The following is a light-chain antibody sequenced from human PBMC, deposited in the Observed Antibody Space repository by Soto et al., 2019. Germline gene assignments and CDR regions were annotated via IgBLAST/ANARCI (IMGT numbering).Light chain of an antibody. Sequence: DIQMTQSPSSLSASVGDRVTITCRASQPISAYLNWFQQKPGKAPKLLIFRASNLQSAVPSRFSGSGSGTDFILTIRSLQPEDFAIYYCLQDYIYPYTFGRGTKVDIK. CDR3: LQDYIYPYT. CDR2: RAS. V-gene: IGKV1-39*01. J-gene: IGKJ2*01. CDR1: QPISAY.